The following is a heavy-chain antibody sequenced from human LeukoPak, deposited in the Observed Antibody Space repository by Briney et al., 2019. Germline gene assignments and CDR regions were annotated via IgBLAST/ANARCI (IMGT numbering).Heavy chain of an antibody. J-gene: IGHJ4*02. Sequence: QPGGSLRLSCAASGFTFSSYWMHWVRQAPGKGLVWVSRINSDGSSTTYADSVKDRFTISRDNAKNTLYLQMNSLRADDTAVYYCAKVTAVASTGALDYWGQGTLVTVSS. CDR1: GFTFSSYW. D-gene: IGHD6-19*01. V-gene: IGHV3-74*01. CDR2: INSDGSST. CDR3: AKVTAVASTGALDY.